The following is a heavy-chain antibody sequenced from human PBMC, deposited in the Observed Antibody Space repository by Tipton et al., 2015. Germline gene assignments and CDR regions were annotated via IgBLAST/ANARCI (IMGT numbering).Heavy chain of an antibody. D-gene: IGHD2-8*02. CDR2: IKTDGSDE. V-gene: IGHV3-7*03. CDR3: ARARGVIVLSAPGSFDL. CDR1: GFTFTNYW. Sequence: SLRLSCVASGFTFTNYWMSWVRQAPGKGPEWVANIKTDGSDEYYVDSVKGRFTISRDNGKNSLYLQMNSLRAEDTAVYYCARARGVIVLSAPGSFDLWGQGTMVTVSS. J-gene: IGHJ3*01.